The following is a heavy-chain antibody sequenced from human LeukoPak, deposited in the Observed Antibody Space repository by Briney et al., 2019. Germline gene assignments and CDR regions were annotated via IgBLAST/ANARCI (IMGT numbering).Heavy chain of an antibody. J-gene: IGHJ3*02. Sequence: GGSLRLSCAASGFTVSSNYMSWVRQAPGKGLEWVSVIYSGGSTYYADSVKGRFTISRDNSKNTLYLQMNSLRAEDTAVYYCASTTVTKVPGAFDIWGQGTMVTVSS. CDR2: IYSGGST. D-gene: IGHD4-17*01. V-gene: IGHV3-53*01. CDR3: ASTTVTKVPGAFDI. CDR1: GFTVSSNY.